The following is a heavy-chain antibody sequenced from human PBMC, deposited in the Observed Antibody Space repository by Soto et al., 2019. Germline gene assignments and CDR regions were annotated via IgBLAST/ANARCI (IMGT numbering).Heavy chain of an antibody. V-gene: IGHV4-34*01. CDR1: GGSFSGYY. D-gene: IGHD3-3*01. Sequence: NPSETLSLTCAVYGGSFSGYYWSWIRQPPGKGLEWIGEINHSGGTHYNPSLKSRVTISLDTSKNQFSLRLLSVTDADTAVYFCARGQRFSDWFDPWGQGTLVTVSS. J-gene: IGHJ5*02. CDR2: INHSGGT. CDR3: ARGQRFSDWFDP.